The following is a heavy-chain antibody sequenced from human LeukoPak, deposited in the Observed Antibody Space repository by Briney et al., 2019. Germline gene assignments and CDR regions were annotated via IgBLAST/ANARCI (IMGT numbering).Heavy chain of an antibody. CDR2: IYYSGTT. D-gene: IGHD3-22*01. CDR1: GGSIRSSTYY. J-gene: IGHJ4*02. CDR3: VRHFYYFDTSGYSNFDS. V-gene: IGHV4-39*01. Sequence: SETLSLTRTVSGGSIRSSTYYWGWVRQPPGKGLEYVGSIYYSGTTSYNPSLKSRLTISVDTSKNQFSLKLSSVTATDTAIYYCVRHFYYFDTSGYSNFDSWGQGSLVTVSS.